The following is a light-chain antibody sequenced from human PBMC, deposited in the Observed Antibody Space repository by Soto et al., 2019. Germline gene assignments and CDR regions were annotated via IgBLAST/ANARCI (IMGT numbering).Light chain of an antibody. J-gene: IGLJ2*01. CDR1: SSDIGAFNY. V-gene: IGLV2-14*03. Sequence: QSALAQPASVSGSPGQXITISCTGTSSDIGAFNYVSWYQQHPGDAPKLLIFDVSDRPSGISVRFSASKSGNTASLTISGLQTEDEAHYFCSSYAATNTVLFGGGTKLTVL. CDR3: SSYAATNTVL. CDR2: DVS.